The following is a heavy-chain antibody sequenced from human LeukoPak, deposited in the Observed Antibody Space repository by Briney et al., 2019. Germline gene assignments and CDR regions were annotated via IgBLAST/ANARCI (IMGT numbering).Heavy chain of an antibody. CDR2: ISGSGGST. CDR1: GFTFSSYA. D-gene: IGHD3-9*01. J-gene: IGHJ4*02. V-gene: IGHV3-23*01. Sequence: HPGGSLRLSCAASGFTFSSYAMSWVRQAPGKGLEWVSAISGSGGSTYYADSVKGRFTISRDNSKNTLYLQMNSLRPEDTAVYYCAKVIPAFDWLFHYYDYWGQGTLVTVSS. CDR3: AKVIPAFDWLFHYYDY.